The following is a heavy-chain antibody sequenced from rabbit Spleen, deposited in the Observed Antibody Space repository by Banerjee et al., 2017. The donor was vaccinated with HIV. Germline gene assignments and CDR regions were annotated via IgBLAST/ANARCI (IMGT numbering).Heavy chain of an antibody. CDR1: GFDFTNYY. J-gene: IGHJ3*01. CDR3: ARAIVPWLGLTRLDL. Sequence: QVTETVGGLVQPGGSLTLSCKASGFDFTNYYITWVRQAPGKGLEWIGIIYAAKGSTDYASWVNGRFTISSDNAQSTVDLKMTSLTAADTATYFCARAIVPWLGLTRLDLWGPGTLVTVS. V-gene: IGHV1S7*01. CDR2: IYAAKGST. D-gene: IGHD4-1*01.